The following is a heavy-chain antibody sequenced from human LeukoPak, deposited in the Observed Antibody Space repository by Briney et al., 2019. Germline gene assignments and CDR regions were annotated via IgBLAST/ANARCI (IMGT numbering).Heavy chain of an antibody. J-gene: IGHJ6*02. V-gene: IGHV3-33*01. D-gene: IGHD2-15*01. Sequence: HPGGSLRLSCAASGFAFSSYGMHWVRQAPGKGLEWVALIWYDGSNKYYADSVKGRFTISRDNSKNTLFLQMNSLRAEDTAVYYCARDDRVGYCSGGRCSYYYGMDVWGQGTTVTVSS. CDR1: GFAFSSYG. CDR3: ARDDRVGYCSGGRCSYYYGMDV. CDR2: IWYDGSNK.